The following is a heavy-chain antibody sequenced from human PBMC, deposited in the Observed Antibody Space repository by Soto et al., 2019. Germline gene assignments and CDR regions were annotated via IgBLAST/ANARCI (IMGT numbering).Heavy chain of an antibody. J-gene: IGHJ6*02. D-gene: IGHD3-10*02. Sequence: QVQLVESGGGVVRPGRSLRLSCAASGFAFNNYSMHWVRQAPGKGLEWVAIMAFDGSNKYTADSVKSRFTISRDNYKNILYLQMISLRPEDTAVYFCARDRVPYVYFYYGMDVWGQGTTVIVSS. CDR3: ARDRVPYVYFYYGMDV. CDR2: MAFDGSNK. CDR1: GFAFNNYS. V-gene: IGHV3-30-3*01.